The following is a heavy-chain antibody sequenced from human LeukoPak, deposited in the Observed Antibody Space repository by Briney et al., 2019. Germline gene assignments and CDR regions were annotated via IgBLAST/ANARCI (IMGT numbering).Heavy chain of an antibody. D-gene: IGHD5-18*01. CDR1: GFTFSSYA. Sequence: GGSLRLSCAASGFTFSSYAMSWVRQAPGKGLEWVSAISGSGGSTYYADSVKGRYTISRDNSKNTLYLQMNSLRAEDTAVYYCAKARGYSYGHTLFDYWGQGTLVTVSS. J-gene: IGHJ4*02. CDR3: AKARGYSYGHTLFDY. CDR2: ISGSGGST. V-gene: IGHV3-23*01.